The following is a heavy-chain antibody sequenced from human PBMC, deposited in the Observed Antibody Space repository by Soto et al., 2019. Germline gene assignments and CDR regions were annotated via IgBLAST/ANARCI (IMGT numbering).Heavy chain of an antibody. V-gene: IGHV4-31*01. Sequence: QVQLQESGPGLVKPSQTLSLTCTVSGASISSRQYYWSWIRQHPGEVLEWIGYIDYNGNTFYNPPLRSHITISPPTSHNQFAPKPSSVTAADTAVYFCARGRAGNDWTHYFDYGGQGALVTVSS. D-gene: IGHD5-12*01. J-gene: IGHJ4*02. CDR2: IDYNGNT. CDR3: ARGRAGNDWTHYFDY. CDR1: GASISSRQYY.